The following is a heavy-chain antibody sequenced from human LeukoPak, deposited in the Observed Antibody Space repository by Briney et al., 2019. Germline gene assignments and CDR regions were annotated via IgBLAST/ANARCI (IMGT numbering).Heavy chain of an antibody. CDR3: ARVKYYDFWSGYYPYFDY. CDR1: GGSISSHY. Sequence: SETLSLTCTVSGGSISSHYWSWIRQPPGKGLEWIGYIYYSGSTNYNPSLKSRVTISVDTSKNQFSLKLSSVTAADTAVYYCARVKYYDFWSGYYPYFDYWGQRTLVTVSS. D-gene: IGHD3-3*01. V-gene: IGHV4-59*11. CDR2: IYYSGST. J-gene: IGHJ4*02.